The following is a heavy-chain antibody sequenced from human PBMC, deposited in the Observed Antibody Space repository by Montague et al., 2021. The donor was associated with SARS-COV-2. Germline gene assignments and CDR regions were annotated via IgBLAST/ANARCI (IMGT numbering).Heavy chain of an antibody. V-gene: IGHV3-7*01. D-gene: IGHD3-10*01. Sequence: SLRLSCAAYGFQFSRYWMTSVRQAPGKGLEWVANIKTDGNDRSYXDSXKGRFTVSRDNAKNSLYLQMNGLRAEDTAVYYCARDLDVRQDSGAYYDAFDVWGPGTMVTVSS. CDR1: GFQFSRYW. CDR2: IKTDGNDR. CDR3: ARDLDVRQDSGAYYDAFDV. J-gene: IGHJ3*01.